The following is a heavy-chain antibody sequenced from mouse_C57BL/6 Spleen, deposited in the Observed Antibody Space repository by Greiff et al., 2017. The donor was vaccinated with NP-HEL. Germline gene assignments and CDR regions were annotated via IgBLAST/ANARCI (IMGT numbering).Heavy chain of an antibody. Sequence: QVQLQQPGAELVRPGTSVKLSCKASGYTFTSYWMHWVKQRPGQGLEWIGVIDPSDSYTNYNQKFKGKATLTVDTSSSTAYMQLSSLTSEDSAVYYCADSSGYWFAYWGQGTLVTVSA. CDR1: GYTFTSYW. J-gene: IGHJ3*01. D-gene: IGHD3-2*02. V-gene: IGHV1-59*01. CDR2: IDPSDSYT. CDR3: ADSSGYWFAY.